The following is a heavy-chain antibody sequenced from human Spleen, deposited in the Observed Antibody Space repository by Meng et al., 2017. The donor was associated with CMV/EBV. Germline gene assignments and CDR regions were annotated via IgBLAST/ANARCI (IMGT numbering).Heavy chain of an antibody. CDR3: ARDEGWFDP. CDR2: IYYSGST. CDR1: GGSISSSRYY. Sequence: LTGTASGGSISSSRYYWGWIRQPPGKGLEWIASIYYSGSTFYNPSLKSRVTVSVDTSKNQFSLKLSSVTAADTAVYYCARDEGWFDPWGQGTLVTVSS. V-gene: IGHV4-39*07. J-gene: IGHJ5*02.